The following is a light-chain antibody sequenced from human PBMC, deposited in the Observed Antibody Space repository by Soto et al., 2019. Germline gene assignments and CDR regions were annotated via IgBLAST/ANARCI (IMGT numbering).Light chain of an antibody. J-gene: IGLJ1*01. CDR3: GSWDSSLSAYV. CDR1: SSNIGGNS. Sequence: QSALTQPTSVSAAPGQTVTISCSGSSSNIGGNSVSWYQQLPGTAPKLLIYDDNKRPSGIPDRFSGSKSGTSATLGITGFQTGDEADYYCGSWDSSLSAYVFGTGTKVTVL. CDR2: DDN. V-gene: IGLV1-51*01.